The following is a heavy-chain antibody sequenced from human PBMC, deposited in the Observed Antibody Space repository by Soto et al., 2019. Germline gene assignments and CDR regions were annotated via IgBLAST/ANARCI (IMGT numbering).Heavy chain of an antibody. CDR1: GGSISSGGYY. Sequence: TLSLTCTVSGGSISSGGYYWSWIRQHPGKGLEWIGYISYSGSTYYNPSLESRVTISVDTSKNQFSLKLSSVTAADTAVYYCARSPDSSGYYPRWYYYGMDVWGQGTTVTVSS. CDR2: ISYSGST. V-gene: IGHV4-31*03. D-gene: IGHD3-22*01. J-gene: IGHJ6*02. CDR3: ARSPDSSGYYPRWYYYGMDV.